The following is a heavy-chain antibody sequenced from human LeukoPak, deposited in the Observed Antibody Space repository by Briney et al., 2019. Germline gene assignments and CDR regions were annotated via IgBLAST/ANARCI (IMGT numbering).Heavy chain of an antibody. Sequence: GESLKISCKGSGYSFTNYWIGWVRQMPGKGLEWMGIIYPGDSDTRYSPSFQGQVTISAGKSINTANLQWSSLKASDSAIYYCARHGGDGTRDPFDYWGQGTLVTVSS. CDR3: ARHGGDGTRDPFDY. CDR2: IYPGDSDT. D-gene: IGHD3-16*01. V-gene: IGHV5-51*01. CDR1: GYSFTNYW. J-gene: IGHJ4*02.